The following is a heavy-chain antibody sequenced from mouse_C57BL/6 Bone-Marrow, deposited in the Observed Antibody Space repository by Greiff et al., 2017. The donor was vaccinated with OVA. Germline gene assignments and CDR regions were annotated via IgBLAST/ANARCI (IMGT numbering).Heavy chain of an antibody. Sequence: EVKLEESGGGLVQPGGSMKLSCVASGFTFSNYWMNWVRQSPEKGLEWVAQIRLKSDNYATHYAESVKGRFTISRDDSNSSVYLQMNNLRAEATGIYYCTGYAMDYWGQGTSVTVSS. CDR2: IRLKSDNYAT. CDR1: GFTFSNYW. CDR3: TGYAMDY. J-gene: IGHJ4*01. V-gene: IGHV6-3*01.